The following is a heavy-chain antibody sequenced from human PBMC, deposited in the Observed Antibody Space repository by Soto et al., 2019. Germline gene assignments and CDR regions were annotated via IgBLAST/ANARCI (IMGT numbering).Heavy chain of an antibody. D-gene: IGHD3-3*01. CDR1: GFTFSPYG. V-gene: IGHV3-30*03. CDR2: ISYDGSKK. CDR3: TRVFYGGWQADH. Sequence: QVQLVESGGGLVQPGMSLGLSCEVSGFTFSPYGMHWVRQAPGKGLEWVAFISYDGSKKLYAHSVKGRFTSSRDNSKNTLDLEMKSLRTDDTPVYYCTRVFYGGWQADHGGHGTLVTVSS. J-gene: IGHJ5*02.